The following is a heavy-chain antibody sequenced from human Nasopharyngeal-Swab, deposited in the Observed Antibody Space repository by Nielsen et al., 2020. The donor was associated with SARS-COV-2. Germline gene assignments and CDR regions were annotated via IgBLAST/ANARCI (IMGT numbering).Heavy chain of an antibody. Sequence: PGKGLEWVGRIKSKTDGGTTDYAAPVKGRFTISRDDSKNTLYLQMNSLKTEDTAVYYCTTELLLWFGEGGSWFDPWGQGTLVTVSS. V-gene: IGHV3-15*01. CDR3: TTELLLWFGEGGSWFDP. D-gene: IGHD3-10*01. J-gene: IGHJ5*02. CDR2: IKSKTDGGTT.